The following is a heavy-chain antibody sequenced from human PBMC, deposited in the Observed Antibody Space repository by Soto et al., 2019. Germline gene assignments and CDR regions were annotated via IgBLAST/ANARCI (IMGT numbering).Heavy chain of an antibody. Sequence: GASVKLSCKASGYTFTSYAMHWVRQAPGQRLEWMGWINAGNGNTKYSQKFQGRVTITRDTSASTAYMELSSLRSEDTAVYYCAKSATVPAAIAYWGQGTLVTVSS. D-gene: IGHD2-2*02. CDR3: AKSATVPAAIAY. CDR1: GYTFTSYA. CDR2: INAGNGNT. J-gene: IGHJ4*02. V-gene: IGHV1-3*01.